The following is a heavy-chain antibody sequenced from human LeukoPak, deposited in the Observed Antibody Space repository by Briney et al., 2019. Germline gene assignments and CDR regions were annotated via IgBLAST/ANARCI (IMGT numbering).Heavy chain of an antibody. CDR1: GGSISSGGHY. CDR2: IYYTGRT. V-gene: IGHV4-31*03. J-gene: IGHJ4*02. Sequence: PSETLSHTCTVSGGSISSGGHYWNWIRQHPTEGLEWIGHIYYTGRTTYNPSVKSRVTISADTSKNQFSLKLNSVTAADTAVYFCASAPLGNSFGYIAYWGQGALVTVSS. D-gene: IGHD5-18*01. CDR3: ASAPLGNSFGYIAY.